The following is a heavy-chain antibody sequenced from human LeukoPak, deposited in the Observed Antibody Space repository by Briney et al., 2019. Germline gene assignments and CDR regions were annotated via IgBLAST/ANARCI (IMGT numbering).Heavy chain of an antibody. CDR3: ARDYYGSGSYLTFFDY. CDR2: IYTSGST. J-gene: IGHJ4*02. V-gene: IGHV4-4*07. D-gene: IGHD3-10*01. Sequence: PSETLSLTCTVSGGSISSYYWSWIRQPAGKGPEWIGRIYTSGSTNYNPSLKSRVTMSVDTSKNQFSLKLSSVTAADTAVYYCARDYYGSGSYLTFFDYWGQGTLVTVSS. CDR1: GGSISSYY.